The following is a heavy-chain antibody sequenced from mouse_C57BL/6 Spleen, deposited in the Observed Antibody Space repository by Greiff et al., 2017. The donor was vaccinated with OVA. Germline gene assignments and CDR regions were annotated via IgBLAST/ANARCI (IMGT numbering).Heavy chain of an antibody. J-gene: IGHJ4*01. CDR3: AILYYDYAMDY. CDR2: FHPYNDDT. D-gene: IGHD2-4*01. CDR1: GYTFTTYP. V-gene: IGHV1-47*01. Sequence: VMLVESGAELVKPGASVKMSCKASGYTFTTYPIEWMKQNHGKSLEWIGNFHPYNDDTKYNEKFKGKATLTVEKSSSTVYLELSRLTSDDSAVYYCAILYYDYAMDYWGQGTSVTVSS.